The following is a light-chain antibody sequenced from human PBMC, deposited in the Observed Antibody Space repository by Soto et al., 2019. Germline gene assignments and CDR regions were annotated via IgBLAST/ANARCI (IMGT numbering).Light chain of an antibody. Sequence: QSVLTQPASVSGSPGQSITISCTGTSSDIGGYNYVSWYQLHPGKAPKLMIYDVNNRPSGVSHRFSGSKSGNTASLTISGLQAEDEADYYCSSYTTSNTHVVFGGGTKVTVL. CDR2: DVN. CDR3: SSYTTSNTHVV. CDR1: SSDIGGYNY. J-gene: IGLJ2*01. V-gene: IGLV2-14*01.